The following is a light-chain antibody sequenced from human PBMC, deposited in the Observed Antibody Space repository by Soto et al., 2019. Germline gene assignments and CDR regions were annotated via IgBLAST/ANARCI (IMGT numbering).Light chain of an antibody. Sequence: EIVMTQSPATLSVSPGEIATLSCRASQSVSSNLAWYQQKPGQAPRLLIYGASSRAAGIPDRFSGSGSGRDFTLTISGLEPEDFAVYYCQQYGSSPLISFGQGTRLEIK. CDR1: QSVSSN. J-gene: IGKJ5*01. CDR2: GAS. CDR3: QQYGSSPLIS. V-gene: IGKV3-20*01.